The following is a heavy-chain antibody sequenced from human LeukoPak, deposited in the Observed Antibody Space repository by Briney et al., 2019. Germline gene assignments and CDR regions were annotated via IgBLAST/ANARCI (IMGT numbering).Heavy chain of an antibody. Sequence: ASVKVSCKASGGTFSSYAISWVRQAPGKGLEWVANMNQDGSEKYYVDSVKGRFTISRDNAKNSLYLQMNSPRAEDTAVYYCARESHATFDYWGQGTLVIVSS. J-gene: IGHJ4*02. V-gene: IGHV3-7*01. CDR3: ARESHATFDY. CDR2: MNQDGSEK. D-gene: IGHD1-26*01. CDR1: GGTFSSYA.